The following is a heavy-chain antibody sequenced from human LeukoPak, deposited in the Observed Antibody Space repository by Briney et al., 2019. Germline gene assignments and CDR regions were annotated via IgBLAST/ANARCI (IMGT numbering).Heavy chain of an antibody. J-gene: IGHJ4*02. CDR3: AKFFAPSGGASGWPWTIDC. V-gene: IGHV3-23*01. D-gene: IGHD6-19*01. Sequence: PGGSLRLSCAASGDTFCSDVMSWGREALGKGLECVAAMRGRGTTTYSADSPMGRFTISRDNSKNTLYVEMSSLRAEDTAVYYSAKFFAPSGGASGWPWTIDCWGQGTLVTVSS. CDR1: GDTFCSDV. CDR2: MRGRGTTT.